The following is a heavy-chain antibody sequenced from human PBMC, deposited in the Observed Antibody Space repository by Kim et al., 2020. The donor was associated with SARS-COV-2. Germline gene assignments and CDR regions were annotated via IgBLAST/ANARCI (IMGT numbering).Heavy chain of an antibody. J-gene: IGHJ4*02. D-gene: IGHD4-4*01. V-gene: IGHV3-49*04. CDR2: IRSKAYGGTT. CDR3: TRDHAGYSNYEVYYFDY. Sequence: GGSLRLSCTASGFTFGDYAMSWVRQAPGKGLEWVGFIRSKAYGGTTEYAASVKGRFTISRDDSKSIAYLQMNSLKTEDTAVYYCTRDHAGYSNYEVYYFDYWGQGTLVTVSS. CDR1: GFTFGDYA.